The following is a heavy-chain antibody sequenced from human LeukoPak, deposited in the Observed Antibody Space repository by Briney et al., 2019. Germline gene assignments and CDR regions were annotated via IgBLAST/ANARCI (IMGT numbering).Heavy chain of an antibody. D-gene: IGHD3-10*01. Sequence: SETLSLTCTVSGGSISSYYWSWIRQPPGKGLEWIGYIYYSGSTNYNPSLKSRVTISVDTSKNQFSLKLSSVTAADTAVYYCACGETLLPVDYWGQGTLVTVSS. CDR3: ACGETLLPVDY. J-gene: IGHJ4*02. V-gene: IGHV4-59*01. CDR1: GGSISSYY. CDR2: IYYSGST.